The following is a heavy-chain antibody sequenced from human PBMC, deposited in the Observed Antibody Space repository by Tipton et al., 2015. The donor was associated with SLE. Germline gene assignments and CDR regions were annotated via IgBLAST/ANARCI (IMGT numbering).Heavy chain of an antibody. CDR3: ASLGYCSGGSCYSDYYYGMDV. D-gene: IGHD2-15*01. J-gene: IGHJ6*02. CDR1: GYTFTSYD. CDR2: MNPNSGNT. V-gene: IGHV1-8*01. Sequence: QLVQSGPEVKKPGASVKVSCKASGYTFTSYDINWVRQATGQGLAWMGWMNPNSGNTGYAQKFQGRVTMTRNTSISTAYMELSSLRSEDTAVYYCASLGYCSGGSCYSDYYYGMDVWGQGTTVTVSS.